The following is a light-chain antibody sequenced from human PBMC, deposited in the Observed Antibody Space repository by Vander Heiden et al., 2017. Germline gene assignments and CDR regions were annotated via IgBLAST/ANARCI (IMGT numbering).Light chain of an antibody. J-gene: IGKJ5*01. Sequence: VLTHSPAPLSVSPGEIATLPGRASQTVRTNLAWYQHKPGQAPRLLMYGASTRATGIPDRFSGSGSGTEFTLTISSLQSEDFAVYYCQQYNKWPLTFGQGTRLEI. CDR1: QTVRTN. CDR3: QQYNKWPLT. V-gene: IGKV3-15*01. CDR2: GAS.